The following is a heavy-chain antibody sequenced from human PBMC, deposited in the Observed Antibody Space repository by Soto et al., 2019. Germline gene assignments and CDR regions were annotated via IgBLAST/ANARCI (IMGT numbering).Heavy chain of an antibody. D-gene: IGHD6-6*01. V-gene: IGHV1-69*06. Sequence: GPPVKVSCKASGGTFSSYAISWVRQAPGQGLEWMGGIIPIFGTANYAQKFQGRVTITADKSTSTAYMELSSLRSEDTAVYYCARFIAARPGDYYYYYGLDVWGQGTTVTVSS. CDR3: ARFIAARPGDYYYYYGLDV. CDR1: GGTFSSYA. J-gene: IGHJ6*02. CDR2: IIPIFGTA.